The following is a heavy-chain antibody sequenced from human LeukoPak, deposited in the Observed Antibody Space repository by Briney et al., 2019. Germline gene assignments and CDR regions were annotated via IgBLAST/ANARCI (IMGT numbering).Heavy chain of an antibody. J-gene: IGHJ5*02. CDR3: ARPPYCSSTSCSTGEGA. V-gene: IGHV3-23*01. CDR2: IFPSGGEI. CDR1: GFTFSTFA. Sequence: GGSLRLSCAASGFTFSTFAMIWVRQPPGKGLEWVSSIFPSGGEIHYADSVRGRFTISRDNSKSTLSLQMNSLRAEDTAVYYCARPPYCSSTSCSTGEGAWGQGTLVTVSS. D-gene: IGHD2-2*01.